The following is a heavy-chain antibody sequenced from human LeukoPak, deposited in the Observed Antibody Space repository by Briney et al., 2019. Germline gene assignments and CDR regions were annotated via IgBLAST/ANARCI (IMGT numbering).Heavy chain of an antibody. J-gene: IGHJ3*02. D-gene: IGHD3-9*01. CDR3: ARGNYDILTGPRRTDAFDI. CDR2: ISAYNGNT. Sequence: ASVKVSCKASSYTFTNYAISWVRQAPGQGLEWMGWISAYNGNTNYAQKLQGRATMTTDTSTNTAYMELRSLRSDDTAMYYCARGNYDILTGPRRTDAFDIWGQGTMVTVSS. V-gene: IGHV1-18*01. CDR1: SYTFTNYA.